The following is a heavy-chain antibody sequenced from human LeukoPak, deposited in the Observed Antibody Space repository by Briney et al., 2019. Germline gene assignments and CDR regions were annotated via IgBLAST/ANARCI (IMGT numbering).Heavy chain of an antibody. CDR2: IYFSGST. J-gene: IGHJ4*02. CDR3: ARANYDSNDYDRTFDY. V-gene: IGHV4-39*07. D-gene: IGHD3-22*01. Sequence: SETLSLTCSVSGGSMSSDRDYWGWIRQPPGKGLEWIGSIYFSGSTYYNPSLKSRVTISLEKSKNQFSLKLSSVTAADTAVYYCARANYDSNDYDRTFDYWGQGTLVTVSS. CDR1: GGSMSSDRDY.